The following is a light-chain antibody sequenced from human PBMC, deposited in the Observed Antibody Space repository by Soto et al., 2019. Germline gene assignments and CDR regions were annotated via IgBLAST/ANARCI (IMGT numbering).Light chain of an antibody. V-gene: IGKV3-15*01. Sequence: EIVMTQSPATLSVSPGERVTLSCRASQSVRSNLAWYQQKPGQSPRLLIYGASTRATGIPARFSGSGSGTEFTLTIGSLQPEDFATYYCLQYYDYPFTFGQGTRLEIK. CDR3: LQYYDYPFT. J-gene: IGKJ5*01. CDR1: QSVRSN. CDR2: GAS.